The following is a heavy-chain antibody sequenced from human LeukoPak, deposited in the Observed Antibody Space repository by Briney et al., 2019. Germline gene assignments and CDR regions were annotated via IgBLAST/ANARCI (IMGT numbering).Heavy chain of an antibody. V-gene: IGHV6-1*01. D-gene: IGHD4-17*01. CDR2: TYYRSKWYN. J-gene: IGHJ5*02. CDR1: GDSVSSNSAA. Sequence: SQTLSLTCALSGDSVSSNSAAWNWIRQSPSRGLEWLGRTYYRSKWYNDYAVSVKSRITINPDTSKNQFSLQLNSVTPEDTAVYYCARDPGAVTTPSNWFDPWGQGTLVTVSS. CDR3: ARDPGAVTTPSNWFDP.